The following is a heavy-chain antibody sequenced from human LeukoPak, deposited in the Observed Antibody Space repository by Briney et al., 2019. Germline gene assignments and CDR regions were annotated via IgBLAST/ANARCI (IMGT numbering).Heavy chain of an antibody. Sequence: GGSLRLSCAASGFTFDDYTMPWVRQAPGKGLEWVSLISWDGGSTYYADSVKGRFTISRDNSKNSLYLQMNSLRTEDTALYYCAKDATFSYDSRASPGWYFDLWGRGTLVTVSS. V-gene: IGHV3-43*01. CDR1: GFTFDDYT. CDR3: AKDATFSYDSRASPGWYFDL. J-gene: IGHJ2*01. CDR2: ISWDGGST. D-gene: IGHD3-22*01.